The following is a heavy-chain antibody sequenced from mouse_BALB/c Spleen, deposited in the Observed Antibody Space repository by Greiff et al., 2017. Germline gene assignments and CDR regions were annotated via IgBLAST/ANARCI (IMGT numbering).Heavy chain of an antibody. CDR3: ARDTSYYFDY. Sequence: EVNVVESGGGLVKPGGSLKLSCAASGFTFSSYAMSWVRQTPEKRLEWVASISSGGSTYYPDSVKGRFTISRDNARNILYLQMSSLRSEDTAMYYCARDTSYYFDYWGQGTTLTVSS. CDR2: ISSGGST. J-gene: IGHJ2*01. V-gene: IGHV5-6-5*01. CDR1: GFTFSSYA.